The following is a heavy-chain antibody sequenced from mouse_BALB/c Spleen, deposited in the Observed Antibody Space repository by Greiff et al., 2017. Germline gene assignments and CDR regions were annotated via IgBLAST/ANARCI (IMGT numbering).Heavy chain of an antibody. J-gene: IGHJ4*01. CDR3: ARAPLITTYAMDY. D-gene: IGHD1-1*01. Sequence: DVMLVESGGGLVQPGGSRKLSCAASGFTFSSFGMHWVRQAPEKGLEWVAYISSGSSTIYYADTVKGRFTISRDNPKNTLFLQMTSLRSEDTAMYYCARAPLITTYAMDYWGQGTSVTVSS. V-gene: IGHV5-17*02. CDR2: ISSGSSTI. CDR1: GFTFSSFG.